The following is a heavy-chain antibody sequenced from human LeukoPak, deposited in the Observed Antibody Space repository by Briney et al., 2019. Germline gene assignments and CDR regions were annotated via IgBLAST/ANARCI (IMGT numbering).Heavy chain of an antibody. CDR3: ARLTYYYGSGCYYRSGSPEYYYGMDV. D-gene: IGHD3-10*01. V-gene: IGHV4-34*01. Sequence: SETLSLTCAVYGGSFSGYYWSWIRQPPGQRLEWIGEINHSGSTNYNPSLKSRVTISVDTSKNQFSLKLSSVTAADTAVYYCARLTYYYGSGCYYRSGSPEYYYGMDVWGQGTTVTVSS. J-gene: IGHJ6*02. CDR2: INHSGST. CDR1: GGSFSGYY.